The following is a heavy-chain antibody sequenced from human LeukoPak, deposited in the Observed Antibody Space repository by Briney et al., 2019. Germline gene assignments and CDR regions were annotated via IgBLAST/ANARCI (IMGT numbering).Heavy chain of an antibody. D-gene: IGHD3-22*01. V-gene: IGHV5-51*01. CDR2: IYPADSDP. Sequence: XGALEISWKGSGYNFTSYWIGGGRPVPGKGLEGMGIIYPADSDPIYSPSFQAQVTISADKSISTAYLQWSSLKASDTAMYYCARPRGFLGVISSWGQGTLVTVSS. J-gene: IGHJ5*02. CDR1: GYNFTSYW. CDR3: ARPRGFLGVISS.